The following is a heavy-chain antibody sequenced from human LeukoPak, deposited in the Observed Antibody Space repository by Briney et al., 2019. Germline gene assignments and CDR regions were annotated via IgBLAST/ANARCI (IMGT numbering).Heavy chain of an antibody. Sequence: GGSLRLSCAASGFTVSSNYMSWVRQAPGKGLEWVSAISGSGGSTYYADSVKGRFTISRDNSKNTLYLQMNSLRAEDTAVYYCARDNRFLPGMDVWGQGTTVTVSS. CDR3: ARDNRFLPGMDV. D-gene: IGHD1-14*01. V-gene: IGHV3-23*01. CDR2: ISGSGGST. CDR1: GFTVSSNY. J-gene: IGHJ6*02.